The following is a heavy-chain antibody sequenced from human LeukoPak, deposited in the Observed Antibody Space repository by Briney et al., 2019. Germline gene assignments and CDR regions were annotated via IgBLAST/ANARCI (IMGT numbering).Heavy chain of an antibody. CDR3: AREGDGYNLDY. CDR1: GYSFTTYW. D-gene: IGHD5-24*01. V-gene: IGHV1-46*01. CDR2: INPSGGST. J-gene: IGHJ4*02. Sequence: GESLKISCKGSGYSFTTYWIGWVRQAPGQGLEWMGIINPSGGSTSYAQKFQGRVTMTRDTSTSTVYMELSSLRSEDTAVYYCAREGDGYNLDYWGQGTLVTVSS.